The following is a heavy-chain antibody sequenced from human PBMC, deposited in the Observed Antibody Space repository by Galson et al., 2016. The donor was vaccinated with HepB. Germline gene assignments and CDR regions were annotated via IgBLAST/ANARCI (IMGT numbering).Heavy chain of an antibody. V-gene: IGHV3-30*18. CDR2: TSYDGSNE. CDR1: GFTFSDFY. J-gene: IGHJ4*02. Sequence: SLRLSCAVSGFTFSDFYMSWLRQAPGKGLEWVAVTSYDGSNEYYADSVKGRFTISRDNSKNTLYLQMNSLRAEDTALYYCAKPETRPYDILTGYSNFDYRGQGTLVTVSS. D-gene: IGHD3-9*01. CDR3: AKPETRPYDILTGYSNFDY.